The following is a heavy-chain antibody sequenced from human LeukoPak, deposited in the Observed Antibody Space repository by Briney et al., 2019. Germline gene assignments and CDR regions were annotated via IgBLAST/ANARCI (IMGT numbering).Heavy chain of an antibody. Sequence: GGSLRLSCAASKFPFSNYAMNWVRQAPGKGLEWVYGISGGGGSTYYADSVKGRFTISRDNSKNTLYLQMDSLRAEDTALYYCAKGSGINHYHWIDPWGQGTLVTVSS. CDR3: AKGSGINHYHWIDP. CDR2: ISGGGGST. CDR1: KFPFSNYA. J-gene: IGHJ5*02. V-gene: IGHV3-23*01. D-gene: IGHD1-14*01.